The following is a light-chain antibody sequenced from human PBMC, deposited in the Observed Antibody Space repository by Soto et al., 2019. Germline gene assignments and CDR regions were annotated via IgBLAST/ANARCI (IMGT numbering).Light chain of an antibody. Sequence: DVVMTQSPLSLPVTPGEPASISCRSSQSLLHSNGVNYLDWYLQKPGQSPQLLIYLGSNRASGVPDRFSGSGSGTDFTLKISRVEAEDVGVYYCMQALQTPMYTFGQGTKLESK. J-gene: IGKJ2*01. CDR3: MQALQTPMYT. V-gene: IGKV2-28*01. CDR2: LGS. CDR1: QSLLHSNGVNY.